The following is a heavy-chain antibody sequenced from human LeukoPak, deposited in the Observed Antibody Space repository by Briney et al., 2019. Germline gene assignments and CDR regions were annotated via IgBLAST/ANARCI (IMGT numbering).Heavy chain of an antibody. CDR2: IYSGGST. J-gene: IGHJ4*02. Sequence: GGSLRLSCAASGFTFSSYWMSWVRQAPGKGLEWVSVIYSGGSTYYADSVKGRFTISRDNSKNTLYLQMNSLRAEDTAVYYCARHSSGWYRKFDYWGQGTLVTVSS. CDR3: ARHSSGWYRKFDY. CDR1: GFTFSSYW. V-gene: IGHV3-66*04. D-gene: IGHD6-19*01.